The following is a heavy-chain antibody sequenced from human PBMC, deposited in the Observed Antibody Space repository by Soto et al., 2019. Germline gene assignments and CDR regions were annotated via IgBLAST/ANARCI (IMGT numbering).Heavy chain of an antibody. CDR3: ARDWFMVRGTTWDYFDY. CDR1: GCSISSGGYY. Sequence: PSETLSLTCTVSGCSISSGGYYWSWIRQHPGKGLEWIGYIYYSGSTYYNPSLKSRVTISVDTSKNQFSLKLSSVTAADTAVYYCARDWFMVRGTTWDYFDYWGQGTLVTVSS. D-gene: IGHD3-10*01. CDR2: IYYSGST. J-gene: IGHJ4*02. V-gene: IGHV4-31*03.